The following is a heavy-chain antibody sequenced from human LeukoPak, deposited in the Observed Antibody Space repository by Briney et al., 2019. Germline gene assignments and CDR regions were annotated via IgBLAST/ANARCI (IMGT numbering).Heavy chain of an antibody. J-gene: IGHJ4*02. Sequence: GPVKVSCKASGYTFTSYDINWVRQATGQGLEWMGWMNPNSGNTGYAQKFQGRVTMTRNTSISTAYMELSSLRSEDTAVYYCARGYKLTGRFDYWGQGTLVTVSS. V-gene: IGHV1-8*01. D-gene: IGHD1-20*01. CDR1: GYTFTSYD. CDR3: ARGYKLTGRFDY. CDR2: MNPNSGNT.